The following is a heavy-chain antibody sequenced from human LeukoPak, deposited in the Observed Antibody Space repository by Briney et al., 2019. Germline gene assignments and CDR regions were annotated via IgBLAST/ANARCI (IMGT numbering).Heavy chain of an antibody. V-gene: IGHV3-23*01. CDR3: AKSGGVRFDP. J-gene: IGHJ5*02. D-gene: IGHD3-16*01. CDR2: IFGAGKNTT. Sequence: GGSLRLSCEASGFTFSNYAMNWVRQAPGKGLEWVSIIFGAGKNTTYYADSVKGRFTVSRDNSKNTLYLQMNSLRAEDTAIYYCAKSGGVRFDPWGQGTLVTVSS. CDR1: GFTFSNYA.